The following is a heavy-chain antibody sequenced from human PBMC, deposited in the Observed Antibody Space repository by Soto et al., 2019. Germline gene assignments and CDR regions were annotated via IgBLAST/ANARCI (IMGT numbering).Heavy chain of an antibody. CDR2: IYSSGST. CDR3: ARGQRFSDWFDP. J-gene: IGHJ5*02. CDR1: CGTISGYY. D-gene: IGHD3-3*01. Sequence: SETLSLTCTVTCGTISGYYWTWIRQSAGGGLEWIGRIYSSGSTNYNPSLKSRVTISLDTSMNHFSLRLSSVTAADTAVYYCARGQRFSDWFDPWGQGTLVTVSS. V-gene: IGHV4-4*07.